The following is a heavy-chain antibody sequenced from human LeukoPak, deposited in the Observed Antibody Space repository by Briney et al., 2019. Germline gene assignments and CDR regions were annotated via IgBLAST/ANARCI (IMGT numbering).Heavy chain of an antibody. CDR1: GGSFSGYY. Sequence: PSETLSLTCAVYGGSFSGYYWSWIRQPPGKGLEWIGEINHSGSTNYNPSLKSRVTISVDTSKNQFSLKLSSVTAADTAVYYCARVVGYCSGGSCPNPWGQGTLVTVSS. J-gene: IGHJ5*02. CDR2: INHSGST. CDR3: ARVVGYCSGGSCPNP. D-gene: IGHD2-15*01. V-gene: IGHV4-34*01.